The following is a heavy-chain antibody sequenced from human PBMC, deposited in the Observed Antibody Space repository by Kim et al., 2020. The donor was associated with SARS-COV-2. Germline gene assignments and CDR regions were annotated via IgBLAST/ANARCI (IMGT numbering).Heavy chain of an antibody. V-gene: IGHV3-48*02. Sequence: RITISRDNAKNSLYLQMNSLRDEDTAVYYCASDYYGSGSYIGYYYYGMDVWGQGTTVTVSS. J-gene: IGHJ6*02. CDR3: ASDYYGSGSYIGYYYYGMDV. D-gene: IGHD3-10*01.